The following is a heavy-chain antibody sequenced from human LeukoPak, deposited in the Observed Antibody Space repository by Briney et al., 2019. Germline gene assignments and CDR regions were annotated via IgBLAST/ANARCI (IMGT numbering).Heavy chain of an antibody. D-gene: IGHD5-18*01. CDR1: GGSISSSSYY. CDR3: ARRGDSYAVFDY. V-gene: IGHV4-39*01. CDR2: IYYSGST. J-gene: IGHJ4*02. Sequence: SETLSLTCTVSGGSISSSSYYWGWIRQPPGKGLEWIGSIYYSGSTYYNPSVKSRVTMSMDTSKNQFSLKLSSVTAADTAVYYCARRGDSYAVFDYWGQGTLVTVSS.